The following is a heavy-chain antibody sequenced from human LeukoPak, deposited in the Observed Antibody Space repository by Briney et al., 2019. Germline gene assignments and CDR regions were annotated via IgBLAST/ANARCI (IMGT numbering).Heavy chain of an antibody. V-gene: IGHV7-4-1*02. D-gene: IGHD3/OR15-3a*01. CDR3: ARVAIFGLYNWFDP. J-gene: IGHJ5*02. CDR1: GYSFTNYA. Sequence: GASVKVSCKASGYSFTNYAMNWVRQAPGQGLEWMGWINTNTGNPTYAQGFTGRFVFSLDTSVSTAYLQISSLKAEDTAVYYCARVAIFGLYNWFDPWGQGTLVTVSS. CDR2: INTNTGNP.